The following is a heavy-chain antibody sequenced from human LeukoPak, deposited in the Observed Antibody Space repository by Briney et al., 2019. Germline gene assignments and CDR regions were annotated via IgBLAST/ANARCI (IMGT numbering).Heavy chain of an antibody. CDR1: AFTFSSYA. Sequence: GGSLRLSCAASAFTFSSYAMSWVRQAPGKGLQWVSAISGSGGSTYYADSVKGRFTISRDNSKNTLYLQMNSLRAEDTAVYYCARGVGYPYFDYWGQGTLVTVSS. CDR2: ISGSGGST. CDR3: ARGVGYPYFDY. D-gene: IGHD5-18*01. J-gene: IGHJ4*02. V-gene: IGHV3-23*01.